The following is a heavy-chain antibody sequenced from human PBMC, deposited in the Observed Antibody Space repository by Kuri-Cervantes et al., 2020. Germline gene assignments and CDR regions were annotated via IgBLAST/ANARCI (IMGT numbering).Heavy chain of an antibody. Sequence: SCTVSGGSISSGSFYWSWIRQPAGKGLEWIGRIYTSGSTNYNPSLKSRVTVSVDTSKNQFSLKLSSVTAADTAVYYCARESMVRGLIISKGMDVWGQGTTVTVSS. CDR2: IYTSGST. CDR3: ARESMVRGLIISKGMDV. D-gene: IGHD3-10*01. V-gene: IGHV4-61*02. CDR1: GGSISSGSFY. J-gene: IGHJ6*02.